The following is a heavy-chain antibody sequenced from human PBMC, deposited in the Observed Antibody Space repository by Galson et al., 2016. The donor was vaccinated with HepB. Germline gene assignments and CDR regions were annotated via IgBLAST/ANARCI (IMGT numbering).Heavy chain of an antibody. Sequence: SLRLSCAASASTFSRYGIHWVRQAPGKGLEWVAIVWFDGTKKYYADSVKGRFTVSRDNSKRTVYLQMTSLRAEDTAVYYCASTGNYGSYYYYDMDVWGQGTTVTVSS. D-gene: IGHD3-9*01. CDR2: VWFDGTKK. J-gene: IGHJ6*02. CDR1: ASTFSRYG. V-gene: IGHV3-33*01. CDR3: ASTGNYGSYYYYDMDV.